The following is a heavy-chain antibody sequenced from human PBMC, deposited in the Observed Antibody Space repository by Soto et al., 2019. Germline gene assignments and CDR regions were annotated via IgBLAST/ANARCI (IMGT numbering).Heavy chain of an antibody. V-gene: IGHV1-2*04. D-gene: IGHD3-9*01. CDR3: ARGETGVDDALEI. CDR2: INPDSGAT. CDR1: GYIFSAYY. J-gene: IGHJ3*02. Sequence: QVQLVQSGAEVKKPGASVKVSCKTSGYIFSAYYLYWVRQAPGQGLEWVGWINPDSGATNYPQKFQGWVSMTRDTSMRTAYMEVNRLGSDDTAVYFCARGETGVDDALEIWGQGTMVTVS.